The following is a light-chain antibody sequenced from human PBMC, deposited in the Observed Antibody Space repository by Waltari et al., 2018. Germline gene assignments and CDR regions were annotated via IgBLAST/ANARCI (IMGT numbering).Light chain of an antibody. CDR2: DAS. J-gene: IGKJ1*01. CDR3: QQRSKG. CDR1: QSVSSY. V-gene: IGKV3-11*01. Sequence: EIVLPHSPATLSLSPGERATLSCRASQSVSSYLAWYQQKPGQAPRLLIYDASNRATGIPARFSGSGSGTDFTLTISSLEPEDFAVYYCQQRSKGFGQGTKVEIK.